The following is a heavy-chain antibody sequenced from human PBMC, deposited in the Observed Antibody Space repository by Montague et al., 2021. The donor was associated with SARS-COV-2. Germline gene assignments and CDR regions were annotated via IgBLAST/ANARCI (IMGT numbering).Heavy chain of an antibody. D-gene: IGHD2-2*01. CDR3: AREGCSSTSCSMVFDY. Sequence: SLRLSCAASVLTVSSNYMSWVRQAPGKGLEWVSVIYSGGSTYYADSVXXRFTISRDNSKNTLYLQMNSLRAEDTAVYYCAREGCSSTSCSMVFDYWGQGTLVTVSS. CDR1: VLTVSSNY. CDR2: IYSGGST. V-gene: IGHV3-66*01. J-gene: IGHJ4*02.